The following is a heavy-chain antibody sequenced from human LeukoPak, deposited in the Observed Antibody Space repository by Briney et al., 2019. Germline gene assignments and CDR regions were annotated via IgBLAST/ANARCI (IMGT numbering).Heavy chain of an antibody. V-gene: IGHV4-4*02. Sequence: PSETLSLTCAVSGGSISSSNWWSWVRQPPGKGLEWIGEIYHSGSTNYNPSLKSRVTISVDKSKNQFSLKLSSVTAADTAVYYCARLITMVRGVISPYFDYWGQGTLVTVSS. D-gene: IGHD3-10*01. CDR2: IYHSGST. CDR1: GGSISSSNW. CDR3: ARLITMVRGVISPYFDY. J-gene: IGHJ4*02.